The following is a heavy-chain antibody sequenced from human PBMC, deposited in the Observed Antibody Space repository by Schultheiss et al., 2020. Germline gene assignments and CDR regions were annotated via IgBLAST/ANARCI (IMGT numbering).Heavy chain of an antibody. CDR2: INHSGST. CDR1: GFTFSSYS. CDR3: AKFLRERALYGDYVPPDFDY. D-gene: IGHD4-17*01. V-gene: IGHV4-34*08. Sequence: GSLRLSCAASGFTFSSYSMNWVRQAPGKGLEWIGEINHSGSTNYNPSLKSRVTISVDKSKNQFSLKLSSVTAADTAVYYCAKFLRERALYGDYVPPDFDYWGQGTLVTVSS. J-gene: IGHJ4*02.